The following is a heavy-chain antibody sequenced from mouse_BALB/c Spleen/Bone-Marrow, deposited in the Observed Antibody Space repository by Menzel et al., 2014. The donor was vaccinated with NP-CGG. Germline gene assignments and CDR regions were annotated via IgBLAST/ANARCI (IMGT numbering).Heavy chain of an antibody. J-gene: IGHJ3*01. CDR1: GYIFTSYY. V-gene: IGHV1S56*01. Sequence: QVQLKQSGPELVKPGASVRISCKASGYIFTSYYIYWVKQRPGQGLEWIGWIYPGNVNTKYNEKFKGKATLTADKSSSTAYMQLSSLTAEDFAVYFCARDYYGYGGFAYWGQGTLVTVSA. CDR2: IYPGNVNT. D-gene: IGHD1-2*01. CDR3: ARDYYGYGGFAY.